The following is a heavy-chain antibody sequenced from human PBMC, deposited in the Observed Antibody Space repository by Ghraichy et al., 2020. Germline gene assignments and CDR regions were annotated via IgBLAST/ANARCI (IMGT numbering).Heavy chain of an antibody. CDR1: GFTFSSYA. V-gene: IGHV3-23*01. CDR3: AKGGLTFWDY. J-gene: IGHJ4*02. D-gene: IGHD3-16*01. CDR2: INGNGGST. Sequence: GSLRLSCAASGFTFSSYAMSWVRQAPGKGLEWVSSINGNGGSTYYADSVKGRFTISRDNSKNTLYLQMNSLRAEDTAIYYCAKGGLTFWDYWGQGNLVTVSS.